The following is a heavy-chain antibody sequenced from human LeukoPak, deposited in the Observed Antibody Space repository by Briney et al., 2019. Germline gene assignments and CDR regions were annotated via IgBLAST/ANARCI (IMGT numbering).Heavy chain of an antibody. CDR2: INHSGST. D-gene: IGHD4-11*01. CDR1: GGSFSGYY. J-gene: IGHJ5*02. V-gene: IGHV4-34*01. CDR3: ARVGRTVINWFDP. Sequence: SETLSLTCAVYGGSFSGYYWSWIRQPPGKGLEWIGEINHSGSTNYNPSLKSRVTISVDTSKNQFSLKLSSVTAADTAVYYCARVGRTVINWFDPWGQGTLVTVSS.